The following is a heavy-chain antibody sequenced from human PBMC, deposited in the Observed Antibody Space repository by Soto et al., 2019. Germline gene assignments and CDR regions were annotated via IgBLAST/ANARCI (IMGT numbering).Heavy chain of an antibody. Sequence: GGSLRLSCAASGFTFSSYWMSWVRQAPGKGLEWVANIKQDGSDKYYVDSVKGRFTISRDNAKNSLYLQMNRLRAEDTAVYYCATKGGVRPNDALDAWGQGTKVTVSS. D-gene: IGHD1-1*01. CDR2: IKQDGSDK. CDR1: GFTFSSYW. CDR3: ATKGGVRPNDALDA. V-gene: IGHV3-7*03. J-gene: IGHJ3*01.